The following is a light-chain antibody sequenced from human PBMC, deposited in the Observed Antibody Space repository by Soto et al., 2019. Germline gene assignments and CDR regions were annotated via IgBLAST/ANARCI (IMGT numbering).Light chain of an antibody. Sequence: EIVMTQSPATLSVSPGERATLSCRASQSVSSNLAWYQQKPGQAPRLLIYGASTRATGIPARFSGSGSGTEFTLTISSLQSEDFAVYYCQQYGGSPLTFGGGTKVEIK. CDR2: GAS. V-gene: IGKV3-15*01. J-gene: IGKJ4*01. CDR3: QQYGGSPLT. CDR1: QSVSSN.